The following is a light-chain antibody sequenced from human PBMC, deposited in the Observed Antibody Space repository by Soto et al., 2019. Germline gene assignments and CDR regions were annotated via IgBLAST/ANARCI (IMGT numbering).Light chain of an antibody. CDR2: GAS. Sequence: EIGMTQSPATLSVSPGETATLSCGASQSVYKNLAWYQKRPGQAPRLLIHGASTRATGVPAKVSGSGYGTELTITISSMQSEDFEVYYCQQHDSWPRTFGHGTKVDIK. V-gene: IGKV3-15*01. CDR1: QSVYKN. J-gene: IGKJ1*01. CDR3: QQHDSWPRT.